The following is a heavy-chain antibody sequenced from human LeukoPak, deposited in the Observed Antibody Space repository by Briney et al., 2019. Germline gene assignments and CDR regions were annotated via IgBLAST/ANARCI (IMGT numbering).Heavy chain of an antibody. D-gene: IGHD6-25*01. J-gene: IGHJ4*02. Sequence: GGSLRLSCAASGFTFSSYWMHWVRQTPGKGLVWVSRINNDGSSTSHADSVKGRFTISRDNAKNTPYLQMNSLRAEDTAVYYCARPRPGATNFDYWGQGTLVTVSS. CDR1: GFTFSSYW. V-gene: IGHV3-74*01. CDR3: ARPRPGATNFDY. CDR2: INNDGSST.